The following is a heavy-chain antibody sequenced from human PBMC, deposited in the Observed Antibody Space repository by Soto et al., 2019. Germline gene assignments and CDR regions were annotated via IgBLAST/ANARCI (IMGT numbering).Heavy chain of an antibody. CDR1: GFSFSTYW. Sequence: PGGSLRLSCTASGFSFSTYWMTWVRQAPGKGLEWVANIKQDGSEKYYVDSVKGRFTISRDNAKKSLYLQMNSLRAEDTAVYYCARPYYDFWSGYSPLYYWGQGTVVTVSS. CDR3: ARPYYDFWSGYSPLYY. V-gene: IGHV3-7*05. CDR2: IKQDGSEK. D-gene: IGHD3-3*01. J-gene: IGHJ4*02.